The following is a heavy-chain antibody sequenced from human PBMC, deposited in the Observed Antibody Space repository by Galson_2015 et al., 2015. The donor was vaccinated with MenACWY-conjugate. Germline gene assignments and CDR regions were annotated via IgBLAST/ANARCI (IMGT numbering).Heavy chain of an antibody. V-gene: IGHV4-61*08. J-gene: IGHJ5*01. CDR1: GASVNSAGFY. CDR3: ARDKFGDGVRWFDS. D-gene: IGHD2-8*01. CDR2: ISYSERN. Sequence: ATLSLPCALSGASVNSAGFYWRWVRPPPGEGLEWIGYISYSERNLYKSSLKSRVSISLDTSKIQLSLRLSSVTAADTSVYYCARDKFGDGVRWFDSWGQGTLVTVSS.